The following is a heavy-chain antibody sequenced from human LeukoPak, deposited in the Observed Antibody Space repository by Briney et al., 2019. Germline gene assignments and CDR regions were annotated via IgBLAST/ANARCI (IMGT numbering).Heavy chain of an antibody. Sequence: GGSLRLSCFASGFTFSTYAMGWVRQAPGKGLEWVSAISAGGGSTYYTDSVKGRFTISRDNSKNTVYLQMNSLRAEDTAVYFCAKRCSVNCCNAFDFWGQGTMVTVSS. CDR2: ISAGGGST. CDR1: GFTFSTYA. D-gene: IGHD5/OR15-5a*01. V-gene: IGHV3-23*01. J-gene: IGHJ3*01. CDR3: AKRCSVNCCNAFDF.